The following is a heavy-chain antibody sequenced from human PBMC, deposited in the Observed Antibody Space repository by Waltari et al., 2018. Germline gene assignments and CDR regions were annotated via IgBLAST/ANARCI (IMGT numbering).Heavy chain of an antibody. CDR2: INHSGST. Sequence: QVQLQQWGAGLLKPSETLSLTCAVYGGSFSGYYWSWIRQPPGKGLEWIGEINHSGSTNYNPSLKSRVTISVDTSKNQFSLKLSSVTAADTAVYYCARFPRVGDYYGSGMGDYWGQGTLVTVSS. CDR1: GGSFSGYY. J-gene: IGHJ4*02. CDR3: ARFPRVGDYYGSGMGDY. D-gene: IGHD3-10*01. V-gene: IGHV4-34*01.